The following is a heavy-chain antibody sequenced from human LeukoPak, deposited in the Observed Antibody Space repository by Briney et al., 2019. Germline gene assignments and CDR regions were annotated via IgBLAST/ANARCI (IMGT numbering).Heavy chain of an antibody. CDR3: ARRRDSSSWASNDY. D-gene: IGHD6-13*01. J-gene: IGHJ4*02. V-gene: IGHV5-51*01. Sequence: GESLKISCQGSGYSFTSYWIGWVRQMPGKGLEWMGIIYPGDSDTRYSPSFQGQVTISADKSISTAYLQWSSLKASGTAMYYCARRRDSSSWASNDYWGQGTLVTVSS. CDR2: IYPGDSDT. CDR1: GYSFTSYW.